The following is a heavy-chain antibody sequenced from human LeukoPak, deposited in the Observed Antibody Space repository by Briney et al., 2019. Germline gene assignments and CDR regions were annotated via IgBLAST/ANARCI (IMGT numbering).Heavy chain of an antibody. CDR1: GFTFSSDG. V-gene: IGHV3-30*18. D-gene: IGHD3-16*01. CDR2: ISYDGSNK. CDR3: AKDLHLERLRLGDLSGFDY. J-gene: IGHJ4*02. Sequence: GGSLRLSCAASGFTFSSDGMHWVRQAPGKGLEWVAVISYDGSNKYYADTVKGRFTISRDNSKNTLYLQMNSLRAEDTAVYYCAKDLHLERLRLGDLSGFDYWGQGTLVTVSS.